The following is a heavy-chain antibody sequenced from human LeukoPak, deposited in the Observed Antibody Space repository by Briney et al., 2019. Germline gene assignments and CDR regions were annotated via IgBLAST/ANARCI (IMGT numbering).Heavy chain of an antibody. V-gene: IGHV4-38-2*01. CDR1: GYSITSGYY. CDR2: IYHSGST. Sequence: SETLSLTCAVSGYSITSGYYWGWIRQPPGKGLEWIGTIYHSGSTYYNPSLKSRVIVSVDTSKNQISLKLSSVTAADTAVYYCVRSPYYYYHMDVWGKGTSVTVSS. CDR3: VRSPYYYYHMDV. J-gene: IGHJ6*03.